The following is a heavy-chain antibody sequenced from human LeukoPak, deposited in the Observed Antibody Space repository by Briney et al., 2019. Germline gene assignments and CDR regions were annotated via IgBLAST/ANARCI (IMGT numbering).Heavy chain of an antibody. Sequence: GGSLRLSCAASGFTFSSFWIHWVRQVPGKGLVWVSRVNPESTTTTYADSVKGRFTISRDNARNTLYLQMNSLRVEDTAMYYCVKDYTGEQDKWGQGTLVTVSS. CDR1: GFTFSSFW. CDR2: VNPESTTT. CDR3: VKDYTGEQDK. D-gene: IGHD7-27*01. V-gene: IGHV3-74*01. J-gene: IGHJ4*02.